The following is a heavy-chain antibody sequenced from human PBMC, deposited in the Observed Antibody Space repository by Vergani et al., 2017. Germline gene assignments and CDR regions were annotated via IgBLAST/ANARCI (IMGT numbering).Heavy chain of an antibody. CDR1: GGSFSGYY. D-gene: IGHD3-16*02. V-gene: IGHV4-34*01. Sequence: QVQLQQWGAGLLKPSETLSLTCAVSGGSFSGYYWSWIRQPPGKGLEWIGEINHSGSTNYNPSLKSRVTISVDTSKNQFSLKLSSVTAADTAVYYCARGPNYVWGSYRPLNYYGMDVWGQGP. J-gene: IGHJ6*02. CDR2: INHSGST. CDR3: ARGPNYVWGSYRPLNYYGMDV.